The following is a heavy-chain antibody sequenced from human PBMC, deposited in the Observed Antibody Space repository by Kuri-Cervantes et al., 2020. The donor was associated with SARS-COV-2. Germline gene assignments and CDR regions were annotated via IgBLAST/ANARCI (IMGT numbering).Heavy chain of an antibody. CDR3: ARDGLWFGEFWRWFDP. D-gene: IGHD3-10*01. Sequence: LSLTCAASGFTFSDYYMTWIRQAPGKGLEWVSYISSAGTSINYADSVKGRFTISRDNAKNSLYLQMNSLRAEDTAVYYCARDGLWFGEFWRWFDPWGQGTLVTVSS. V-gene: IGHV3-11*04. CDR2: ISSAGTSI. J-gene: IGHJ5*02. CDR1: GFTFSDYY.